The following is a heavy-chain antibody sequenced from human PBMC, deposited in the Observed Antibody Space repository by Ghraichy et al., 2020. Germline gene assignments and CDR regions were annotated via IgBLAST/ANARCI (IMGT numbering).Heavy chain of an antibody. V-gene: IGHV3-48*02. CDR1: GLSFLSYS. D-gene: IGHD4-23*01. J-gene: IGHJ6*02. CDR3: ARGSTVVRFFYYDGMDV. CDR2: ITSSSRTK. Sequence: GGSLRLSCLGSGLSFLSYSLNWVRPSPGKGLEWVSYITSSSRTKSYADSVKGRFTISRDNAQNALYLQMNSLRDEDTAVYFCARGSTVVRFFYYDGMDVRGQGTTVTDSS.